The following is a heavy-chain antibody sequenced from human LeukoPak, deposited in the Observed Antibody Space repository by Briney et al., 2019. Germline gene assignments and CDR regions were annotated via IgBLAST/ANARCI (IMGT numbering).Heavy chain of an antibody. CDR1: GSSFSNYW. D-gene: IGHD3-22*01. CDR3: ARSIYYDNSGYYYYFDY. CDR2: IYSGDSDT. Sequence: GASLQISCKGSGSSFSNYWIGWVRQMPGKGPEWMGIIYSGDSDTRYSPSFQGQVTISADKSISTAYLQWSSLKASDTAMYYCARSIYYDNSGYYYYFDYWGQGTLVTVSS. J-gene: IGHJ4*02. V-gene: IGHV5-51*01.